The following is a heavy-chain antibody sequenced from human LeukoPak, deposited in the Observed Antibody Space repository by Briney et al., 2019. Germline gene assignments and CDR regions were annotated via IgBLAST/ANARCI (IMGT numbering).Heavy chain of an antibody. Sequence: PSETLSLTCAVYGGSFSGYYWSWIRQPPGKGLEWIGEINHSGSTNYNPSLKSRVTVSVDTSKNQFSLKLSSVTAADTAVYYCARLPGYCSSTSCYDYYYYYMDVWGKGTTVTVSS. CDR2: INHSGST. J-gene: IGHJ6*03. CDR1: GGSFSGYY. CDR3: ARLPGYCSSTSCYDYYYYYMDV. V-gene: IGHV4-34*01. D-gene: IGHD2-2*01.